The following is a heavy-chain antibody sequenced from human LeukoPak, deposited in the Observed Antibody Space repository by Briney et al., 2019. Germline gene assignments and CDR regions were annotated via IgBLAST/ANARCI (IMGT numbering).Heavy chain of an antibody. V-gene: IGHV3-74*01. CDR2: INNDGDTT. CDR1: GFAFSSHW. Sequence: GGSLRLSCAASGFAFSSHWMQWVRQAPGRGLVRVSHINNDGDTTNYADSVKGRFTISRDNAKNTLYLQMNSLTAEDTAVYYYARTGRDRCFDYWGQGTLLTVSS. J-gene: IGHJ4*02. CDR3: ARTGRDRCFDY. D-gene: IGHD4-17*01.